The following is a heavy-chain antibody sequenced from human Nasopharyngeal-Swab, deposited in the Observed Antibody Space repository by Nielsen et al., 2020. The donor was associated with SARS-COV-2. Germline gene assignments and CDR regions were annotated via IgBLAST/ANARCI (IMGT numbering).Heavy chain of an antibody. J-gene: IGHJ4*02. CDR2: INPNSGGT. CDR3: ARAHRITIFGVVSNFDY. D-gene: IGHD3-3*01. CDR1: GYTFTGYY. V-gene: IGHV1-2*06. Sequence: ASVKVSCKASGYTFTGYYMHWVRQAPGQGLEWMGRINPNSGGTNYAQKFQGRVTMTRDTSISTAYMELSRLRSDDTAVYYCARAHRITIFGVVSNFDYWGQGTLVTVSS.